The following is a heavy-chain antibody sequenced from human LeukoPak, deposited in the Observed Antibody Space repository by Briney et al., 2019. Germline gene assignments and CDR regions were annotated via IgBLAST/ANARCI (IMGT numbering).Heavy chain of an antibody. CDR3: ARDSYCSRGSCLPFFDY. V-gene: IGHV3-48*03. J-gene: IGHJ4*02. D-gene: IGHD2-15*01. Sequence: PGGSLRLSCAASGFTFSRYEMNWVRQAPGKGLEWVSYISSSGSTIYYADSVKGRFTISRDNAKNSLYLQMNSLRAEDTAVYYCARDSYCSRGSCLPFFDYWGQGTLVTVSS. CDR2: ISSSGSTI. CDR1: GFTFSRYE.